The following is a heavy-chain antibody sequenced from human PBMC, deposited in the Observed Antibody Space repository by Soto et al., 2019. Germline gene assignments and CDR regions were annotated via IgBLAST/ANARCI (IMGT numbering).Heavy chain of an antibody. V-gene: IGHV3-48*01. CDR3: ARPRGYSGSLIYYYMDV. CDR2: ISSNSSTI. D-gene: IGHD1-26*01. Sequence: GGSLRLSCAASGFTFSNYRMNWVRQAPGKGLEWISYISSNSSTIYYADSVQGRFTISRDNAKNSLHLQMNSLRAEDTAVYYCARPRGYSGSLIYYYMDVWGKGTTVTVSS. J-gene: IGHJ6*03. CDR1: GFTFSNYR.